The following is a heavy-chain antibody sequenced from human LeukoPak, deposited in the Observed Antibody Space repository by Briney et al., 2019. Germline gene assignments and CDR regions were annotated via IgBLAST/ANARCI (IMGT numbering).Heavy chain of an antibody. V-gene: IGHV4-39*01. D-gene: IGHD3-10*01. J-gene: IGHJ5*02. CDR2: IYYSGTT. CDR3: ARQPKSCAPGIFITGKACWFDP. Sequence: SETLSLTCSVSDGSISSGYYYCASIRQPPGKGPEWIGSIYYSGTTYPNPSLKSRVTISVDTSKNQFSLKLSSVTAADTAVYYCARQPKSCAPGIFITGKACWFDPWGQGTLVTVSP. CDR1: DGSISSGYYY.